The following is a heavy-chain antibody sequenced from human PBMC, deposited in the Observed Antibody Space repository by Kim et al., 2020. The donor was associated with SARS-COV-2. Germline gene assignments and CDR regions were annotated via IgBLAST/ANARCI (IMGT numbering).Heavy chain of an antibody. Sequence: GGSLRLSCAASGFSFNRHLMHWVRQAPCRGLEWVALISYDGSTQRYTDSVKGRFSVSRDNSKNAMYLQMNSLRPEDTAIYYCTRKLVSDTDMGPWGQGTLVTVSP. J-gene: IGHJ5*02. CDR1: GFSFNRHL. V-gene: IGHV3-30*03. CDR3: TRKLVSDTDMGP. CDR2: ISYDGSTQ. D-gene: IGHD2-8*01.